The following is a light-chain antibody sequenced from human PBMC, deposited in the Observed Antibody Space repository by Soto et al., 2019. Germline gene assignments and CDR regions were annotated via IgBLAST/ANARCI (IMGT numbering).Light chain of an antibody. CDR3: GSWDSSLSAYV. J-gene: IGLJ1*01. V-gene: IGLV1-51*01. CDR2: DDD. CDR1: SSNIGGNS. Sequence: QSVLTQPPSVSAAPGQGVTISCSGSSSNIGGNSVSWYQQLPGTAPKLLIYDDDKRPSGIPDRLSGSKSGTSATLGITGFQTGDEADYYCGSWDSSLSAYVFGTGTKVTVL.